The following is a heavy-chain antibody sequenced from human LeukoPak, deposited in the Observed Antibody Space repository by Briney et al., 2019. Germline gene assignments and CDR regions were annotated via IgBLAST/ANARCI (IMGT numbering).Heavy chain of an antibody. V-gene: IGHV3-33*01. CDR1: GFTFSSYG. D-gene: IGHD6-6*01. CDR2: IWYDGSNK. CDR3: ARGSIAARGEGGWFDP. Sequence: GGSLRLSCAASGFTFSSYGMPWVRQAPGKGLEWVAVIWYDGSNKYYADSVKGRFTISRDNSKNTLYLQMNSLRAEDTAVYYCARGSIAARGEGGWFDPWGQGTLVTVSS. J-gene: IGHJ5*02.